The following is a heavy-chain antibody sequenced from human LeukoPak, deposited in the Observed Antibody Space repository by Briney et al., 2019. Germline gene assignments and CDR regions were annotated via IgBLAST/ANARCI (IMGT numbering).Heavy chain of an antibody. CDR2: IIPILGIA. D-gene: IGHD5-18*01. CDR3: ASRGYSYGNYYYYGMDV. V-gene: IGHV1-69*04. J-gene: IGHJ6*02. Sequence: SVKVSCKASGGTFRSYAISWVRQAPGQGLEWMGRIIPILGIANYAQKFQGRVTITADKSTSTAYMELSSLRSEDTAVYCCASRGYSYGNYYYYGMDVWGQGTTVTVSS. CDR1: GGTFRSYA.